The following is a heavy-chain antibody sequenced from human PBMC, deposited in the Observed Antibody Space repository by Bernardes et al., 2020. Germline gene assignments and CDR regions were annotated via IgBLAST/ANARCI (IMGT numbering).Heavy chain of an antibody. V-gene: IGHV1-8*01. CDR3: ARVDARNYYDSSGYFNPGDACDI. D-gene: IGHD3-22*01. CDR2: MNPNSGNT. CDR1: GYTFTSYD. J-gene: IGHJ3*02. Sequence: ASVKVSCKASGYTFTSYDINWVRQATGQGLEWMGWMNPNSGNTGYAQKFQGRVTMTRNTSISTAYMELSSLRSEDTAVYYCARVDARNYYDSSGYFNPGDACDIWGQGTMVTVSS.